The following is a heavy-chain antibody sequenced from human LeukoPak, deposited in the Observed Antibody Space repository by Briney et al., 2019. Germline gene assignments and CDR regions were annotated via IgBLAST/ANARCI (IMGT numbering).Heavy chain of an antibody. CDR3: ARAGYCSGDGCYSHGMDV. V-gene: IGHV1-18*01. J-gene: IGHJ6*02. CDR1: GYTFISNG. D-gene: IGHD2-15*01. CDR2: ISGYNGNT. Sequence: GASVKVSCKASGYTFISNGINWVRQAPGQGLEWMGWISGYNGNTASAQKFQGRLTMTTDTSTSTAYMELRSLRSDDTAVYYCARAGYCSGDGCYSHGMDVWGQGTTVTVSS.